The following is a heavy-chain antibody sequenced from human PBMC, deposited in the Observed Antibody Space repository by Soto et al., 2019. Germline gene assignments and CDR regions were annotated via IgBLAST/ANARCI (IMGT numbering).Heavy chain of an antibody. J-gene: IGHJ4*02. CDR1: GGSTSSDNY. CDR2: IYYSGNT. V-gene: IGHV4-30-4*01. CDR3: AREGGESSDGLYYFDS. Sequence: SETLSLTCTVSGGSTSSDNYWSWIRQPPGKGLEWIGHIYYSGNTDYNPSLKSRLAISIDTSKNQFSLKLSSVTAADTAVYFCAREGGESSDGLYYFDSWGQGSLATVSS. D-gene: IGHD3-16*01.